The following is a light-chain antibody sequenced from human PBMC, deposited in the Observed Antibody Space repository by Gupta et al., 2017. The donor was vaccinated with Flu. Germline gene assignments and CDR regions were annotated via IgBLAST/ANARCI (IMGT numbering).Light chain of an antibody. CDR2: DTS. CDR3: QQYGSLPLS. CDR1: QDIRNS. V-gene: IGKV1-33*01. J-gene: IGKJ4*01. Sequence: DVQMTQSPPSRSASVGDTITITCQATQDIRNSLNWFQQKPGKAPNLLIYDTSNLETGVPSRFSGSGSGTDFTFTITGLQPEDFATYFCQQYGSLPLSFGGGTKVQI.